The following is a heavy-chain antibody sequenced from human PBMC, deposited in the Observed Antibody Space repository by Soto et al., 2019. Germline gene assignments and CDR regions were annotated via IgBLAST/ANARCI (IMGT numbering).Heavy chain of an antibody. CDR3: AKEKIVAAKYYGMDV. Sequence: GGSLRLSCAASGFTFSSYAMNWVRQAPGKGLEWVSHISGNGGSAYYADSVKGRFTISRDNSKNTLYLQMNSLRAEDTAVYYCAKEKIVAAKYYGMDVWGQGTTVTVSS. J-gene: IGHJ6*02. D-gene: IGHD2-15*01. CDR2: ISGNGGSA. V-gene: IGHV3-23*01. CDR1: GFTFSSYA.